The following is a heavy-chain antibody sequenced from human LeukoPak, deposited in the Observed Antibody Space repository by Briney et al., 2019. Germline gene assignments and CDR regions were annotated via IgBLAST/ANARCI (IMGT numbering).Heavy chain of an antibody. D-gene: IGHD3-3*01. CDR2: ISAYNGNT. CDR1: GYTFTSYG. V-gene: IGHV1-18*01. CDR3: ARVTIFGVVIIPLHFDY. J-gene: IGHJ4*02. Sequence: VASVKVSCKASGYTFTSYGISWVRQAPGQGLEWMGWISAYNGNTNYAQKLQGRVTMTTDTSTSTAYMELRSLRSDDTAVYYCARVTIFGVVIIPLHFDYWGQGTLVTVSS.